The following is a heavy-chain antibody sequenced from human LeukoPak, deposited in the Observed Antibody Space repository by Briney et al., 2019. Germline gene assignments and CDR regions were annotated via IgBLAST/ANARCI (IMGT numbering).Heavy chain of an antibody. CDR1: GYTFTGYY. CDR2: INPNSGGT. Sequence: GASVKVSCKASGYTFTGYYMHWVRQAPGQGLERMGWINPNSGGTNYAQKFQGRVTMTRDTSISTAYMELSSLRSEDTAVYYCARRPSKYYDILTGYYRSEFDYWGQGTLVTVSS. V-gene: IGHV1-2*02. CDR3: ARRPSKYYDILTGYYRSEFDY. J-gene: IGHJ4*02. D-gene: IGHD3-9*01.